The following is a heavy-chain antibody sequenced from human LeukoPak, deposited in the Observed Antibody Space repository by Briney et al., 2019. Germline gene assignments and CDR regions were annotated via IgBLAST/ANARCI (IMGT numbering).Heavy chain of an antibody. CDR3: VRGRGGVAGSYDY. CDR1: GFTFITYA. CDR2: ISNNGEDT. V-gene: IGHV3-64*02. J-gene: IGHJ4*02. D-gene: IGHD6-19*01. Sequence: GGSLRLSCAASGFTFITYAFHWVRQAPGKGLEYVSAISNNGEDTYYADSVKGRFTISRDNSKNTLYLQMGSLRAEDMAVYYCVRGRGGVAGSYDYWGQGTLVTVSS.